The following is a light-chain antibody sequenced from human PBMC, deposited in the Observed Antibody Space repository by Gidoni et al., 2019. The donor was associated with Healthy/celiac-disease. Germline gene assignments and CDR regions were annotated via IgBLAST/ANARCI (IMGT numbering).Light chain of an antibody. V-gene: IGKV4-1*01. CDR1: QSVLYSSNNKNY. CDR2: WAS. Sequence: DSGMTQHPDLMAGSLGERSTIDCKSSQSVLYSSNNKNYLAWYQQKPGQPPNLLIYWASTRESGVPDRFSGSGSGTDFTLTISSLQAEDVAVYYCQQYYSTPYSFGQGTKLEIK. J-gene: IGKJ2*03. CDR3: QQYYSTPYS.